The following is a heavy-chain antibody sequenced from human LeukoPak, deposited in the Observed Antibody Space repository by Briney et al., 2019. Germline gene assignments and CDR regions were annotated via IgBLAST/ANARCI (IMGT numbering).Heavy chain of an antibody. CDR1: GYTFISYY. J-gene: IGHJ5*02. Sequence: ASVKVSCKASGYTFISYYMNWVRQAPGQGLEWMGIINACGGSTSYAQKFQGRVTMTRDTSTSTVYMELSSLRSEDTAVYYCARAIYGYYGWFDPAKRGTLVTVYS. CDR3: ARAIYGYYGWFDP. CDR2: INACGGST. V-gene: IGHV1-46*01. D-gene: IGHD3-22*01.